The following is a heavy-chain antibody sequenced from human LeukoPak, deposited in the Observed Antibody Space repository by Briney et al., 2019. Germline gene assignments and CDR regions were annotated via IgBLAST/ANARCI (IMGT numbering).Heavy chain of an antibody. CDR3: ATRELSDGRFDP. CDR1: GGSFSTYY. J-gene: IGHJ5*02. D-gene: IGHD3-16*02. V-gene: IGHV4-38-2*02. Sequence: SETLSLTCTVSGGSFSTYYWGWIRQPPGKGLEWIGSIYHSGSTYYNPSLKSRVTISVDTSKNQFSLKLSSVTAADTAVYYCATRELSDGRFDPWGQGTLVTVSS. CDR2: IYHSGST.